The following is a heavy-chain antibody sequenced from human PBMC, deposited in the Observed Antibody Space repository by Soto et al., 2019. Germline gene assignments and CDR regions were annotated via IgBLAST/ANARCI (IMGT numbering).Heavy chain of an antibody. CDR1: GGTFNTYT. CDR3: ARSQDSSGYWKNYLDP. V-gene: IGHV1-69*01. J-gene: IGHJ5*02. Sequence: QVLLLQSGAEVKKPGSSVKVSCKASGGTFNTYTMTWVRQAPGQGLEWMGGIIPLFGTANYPQKFQGRVTITADESTSTAYMELSSLRSEDTAVYYCARSQDSSGYWKNYLDPWGQGTLVTVSS. D-gene: IGHD3-22*01. CDR2: IIPLFGTA.